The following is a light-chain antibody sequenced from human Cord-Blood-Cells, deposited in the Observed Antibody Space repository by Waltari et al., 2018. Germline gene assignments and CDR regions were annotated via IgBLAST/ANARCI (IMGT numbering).Light chain of an antibody. J-gene: IGLJ3*02. Sequence: QSALTQPASVSGSPGQSITISCTGTSSDVGSYNLVSWYQQHPGKAPKLMIYEGSKRPSGVSNRFSGSNSGNTASLTISGLQAEDEADDYCCSYAGSSTWVFGGGTKLTVL. V-gene: IGLV2-23*01. CDR1: SSDVGSYNL. CDR2: EGS. CDR3: CSYAGSSTWV.